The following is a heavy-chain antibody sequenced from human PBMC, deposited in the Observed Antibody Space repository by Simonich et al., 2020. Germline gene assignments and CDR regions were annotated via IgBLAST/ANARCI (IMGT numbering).Heavy chain of an antibody. CDR1: GFTFSSYW. CDR3: ARFRGRYFDWLFDY. CDR2: RKQGGSEK. D-gene: IGHD3-9*01. V-gene: IGHV3-7*01. Sequence: EVQLVESGGGLVQPGGSLRLSCAASGFTFSSYWMSGVRQAPGNGSEGVAKRKQGGSEKYYVDSVKGRFTISRDNAKNSLYLQMNSLRAEDTAVYYCARFRGRYFDWLFDYWGQGTLVTVSS. J-gene: IGHJ4*02.